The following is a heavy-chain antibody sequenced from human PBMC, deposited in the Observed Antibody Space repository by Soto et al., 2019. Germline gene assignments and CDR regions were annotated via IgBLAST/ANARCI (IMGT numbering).Heavy chain of an antibody. CDR1: GFAFSSYA. Sequence: EVQLLESGGGSVQPGGSLRLSCVASGFAFSSYAMSWVRQAPGKGLEWVSTVSGSGANTYYADSVKGRFTISRDKSKNTIYLQMNGLRVEDTAVYYCAKEEGPVGATRDYWGQGTLVTVSS. CDR2: VSGSGANT. J-gene: IGHJ4*02. V-gene: IGHV3-23*01. D-gene: IGHD1-26*01. CDR3: AKEEGPVGATRDY.